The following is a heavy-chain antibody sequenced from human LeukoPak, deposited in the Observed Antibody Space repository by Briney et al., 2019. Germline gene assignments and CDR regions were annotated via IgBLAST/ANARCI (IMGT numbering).Heavy chain of an antibody. CDR2: ISSSSATI. Sequence: GGSLRLSCAAPGFSFSTYSMNWVRQAPGKGLEWVSYISSSSATIHYADSVKGRFTISRDNPKSTLYLQMNSLRPEDTAVYYCARAFGGSYSSTVDYWGQGTLVTVSS. CDR1: GFSFSTYS. V-gene: IGHV3-48*01. D-gene: IGHD1-26*01. J-gene: IGHJ4*02. CDR3: ARAFGGSYSSTVDY.